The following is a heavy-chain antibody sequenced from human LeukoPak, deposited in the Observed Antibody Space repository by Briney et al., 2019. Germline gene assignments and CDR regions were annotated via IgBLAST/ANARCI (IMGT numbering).Heavy chain of an antibody. D-gene: IGHD1-26*01. CDR3: AKATRQKSGSSFDY. Sequence: QPGGTLRLSCGASGFTFSSYGMSWVRQAPGKGLEWVSSISDSGDRTFYADSVKGRFTISRDNSKNTLFLQVNSLRAEDTAVYYCAKATRQKSGSSFDYWGQGTLVTVSS. CDR1: GFTFSSYG. CDR2: ISDSGDRT. V-gene: IGHV3-23*01. J-gene: IGHJ4*02.